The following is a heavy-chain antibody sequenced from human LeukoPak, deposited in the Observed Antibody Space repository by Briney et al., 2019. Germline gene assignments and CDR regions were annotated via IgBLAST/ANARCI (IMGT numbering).Heavy chain of an antibody. Sequence: SETLSLTCAVYGGSFSGYYWSWIRQPPGKGLEGIGSIYHSGSTYYNPSLKRRVAISVDTSKNQFSLKLSSVIAADTAVYYCARVDWLANHYYYMDVWGKGTTVTVSS. D-gene: IGHD2-21*01. CDR3: ARVDWLANHYYYMDV. CDR1: GGSFSGYY. V-gene: IGHV4-34*01. J-gene: IGHJ6*03. CDR2: IYHSGST.